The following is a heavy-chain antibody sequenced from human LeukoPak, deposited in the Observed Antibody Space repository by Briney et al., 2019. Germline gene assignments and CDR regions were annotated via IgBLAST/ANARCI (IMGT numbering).Heavy chain of an antibody. D-gene: IGHD6-19*01. CDR3: AKIPVSYSSGWSNFDY. CDR1: GFTFSSYA. CDR2: ISGSGGST. V-gene: IGHV3-23*01. Sequence: GGSLRLSCAASGFTFSSYAMSWVRQARGKGLEWVSVISGSGGSTYYADSVKGRFTISRDNSKNTLYLQMNSLRAEDTAVYYCAKIPVSYSSGWSNFDYWGQGTLVTVSS. J-gene: IGHJ4*02.